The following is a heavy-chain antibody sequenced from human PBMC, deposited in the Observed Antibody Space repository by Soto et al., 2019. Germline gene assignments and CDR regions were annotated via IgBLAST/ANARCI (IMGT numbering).Heavy chain of an antibody. J-gene: IGHJ5*02. CDR3: ARHPSDFWFDP. D-gene: IGHD2-21*02. CDR1: GGAISSSSYC. CDR2: IEGSGST. V-gene: IGHV4-39*01. Sequence: PSETLSLTCSVSGGAISSSSYCWGWIRQPPGKGLGWIGSIEGSGSTGYNPSLKGRVTLALDTCNDQLSLRLSSVTASDTAVYYCARHPSDFWFDPWGQRTLVTVS.